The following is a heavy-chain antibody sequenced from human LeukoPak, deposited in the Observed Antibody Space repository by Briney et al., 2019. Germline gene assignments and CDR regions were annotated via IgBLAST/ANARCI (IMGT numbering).Heavy chain of an antibody. J-gene: IGHJ4*02. V-gene: IGHV3-66*01. D-gene: IGHD5-18*01. CDR1: GFTVSTNY. Sequence: GGSLRLSCTASGFTVSTNYMTWVRQAPGKGLEWVSGIYSGGNTYYADSVKGRFTISRDNSENTVFLQMNSLRVEDTALCYCARARGYSYSAEYWGQGTLVTVSS. CDR2: IYSGGNT. CDR3: ARARGYSYSAEY.